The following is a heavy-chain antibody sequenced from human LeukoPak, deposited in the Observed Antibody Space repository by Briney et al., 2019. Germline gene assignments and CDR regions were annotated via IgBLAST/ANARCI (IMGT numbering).Heavy chain of an antibody. V-gene: IGHV1-18*01. J-gene: IGHJ4*02. CDR2: ISAYNGNT. D-gene: IGHD3-9*01. CDR3: ARVDSDLTQYYDILTGYAAKGYFDY. Sequence: EASVKVSCKASGYTFTSYGISWVRQAPGQGLEWMGWISAYNGNTNYAQKLQGGVTMTTDTSTSTAYMELRSLRSDDTAVYYCARVDSDLTQYYDILTGYAAKGYFDYWGQGTLVTVSS. CDR1: GYTFTSYG.